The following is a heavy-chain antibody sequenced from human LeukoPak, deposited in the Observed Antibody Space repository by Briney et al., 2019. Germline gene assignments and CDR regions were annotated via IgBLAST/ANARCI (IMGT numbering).Heavy chain of an antibody. CDR1: GYTFTGYY. D-gene: IGHD3-22*01. CDR3: ARSLPVHYYDSSGPYWFDP. J-gene: IGHJ5*02. Sequence: ASVKVSCKASGYTFTGYYMHWVRQAPGQGLEWMGWINPNSGGTNYAQKFQGRVTMTRDTSISTAYVELSRLRSDDTAVYYCARSLPVHYYDSSGPYWFDPWGQGTLVTVSS. V-gene: IGHV1-2*02. CDR2: INPNSGGT.